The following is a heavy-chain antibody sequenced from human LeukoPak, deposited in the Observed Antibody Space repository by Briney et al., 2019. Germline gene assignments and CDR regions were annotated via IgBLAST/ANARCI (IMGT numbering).Heavy chain of an antibody. J-gene: IGHJ4*02. CDR3: ARLYYDFWSGYDY. D-gene: IGHD3-3*01. V-gene: IGHV3-7*01. CDR2: IKQDGSEK. CDR1: GFTFSSYW. Sequence: SGGSLRLSCAASGFTFSSYWMSWVRQAPGKGLEWVANIKQDGSEKYYVDSVKGRFTISRDNAKNSLYLQMNSLRAEDTAVYYCARLYYDFWSGYDYWGQGTLVTVSS.